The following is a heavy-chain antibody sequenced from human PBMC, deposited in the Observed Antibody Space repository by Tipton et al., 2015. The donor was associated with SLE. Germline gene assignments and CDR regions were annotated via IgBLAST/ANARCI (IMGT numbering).Heavy chain of an antibody. CDR1: GGSISSYY. D-gene: IGHD4-11*01. V-gene: IGHV4-59*12. Sequence: TLSLTCTVSGGSISSYYWSWIRQPPGKGLEWIGYIYYSGSTNYNPSLKSRVTISVDTSKNQFSLKLSSVTAADTAVYYRASALPGYSKNYWGQGTLVTVSS. CDR2: IYYSGST. J-gene: IGHJ4*02. CDR3: ASALPGYSKNY.